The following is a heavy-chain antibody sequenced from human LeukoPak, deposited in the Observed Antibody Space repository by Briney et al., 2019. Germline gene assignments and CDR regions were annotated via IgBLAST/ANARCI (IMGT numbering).Heavy chain of an antibody. Sequence: GGSLRLSCAASGFTFSHAWMSWVRQAPGKGLELVARIKNKPDGGTSDYTAPVKGRFTISRDDSKSTLYLQMNSLKTEDTAVYYCTTWRYCSGGSCYSGWLDPWGQGTLVTVSS. CDR1: GFTFSHAW. D-gene: IGHD2-15*01. CDR3: TTWRYCSGGSCYSGWLDP. J-gene: IGHJ5*02. V-gene: IGHV3-15*01. CDR2: IKNKPDGGTS.